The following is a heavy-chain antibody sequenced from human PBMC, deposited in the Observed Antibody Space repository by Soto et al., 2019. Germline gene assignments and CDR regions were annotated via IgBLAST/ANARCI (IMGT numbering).Heavy chain of an antibody. CDR1: GFTFSSYG. CDR2: IWYDGSNK. Sequence: ESGGGVVQPGRSLRLSCAASGFTFSSYGMHWVRQAPGKGLEWVAVIWYDGSNKYYADSVKGRFTISRDNSKNTLYLQMNSLRAEDTAVYYCAREYGSGSYYNSSDAFDIWGQGTMVTVSS. J-gene: IGHJ3*02. V-gene: IGHV3-33*01. CDR3: AREYGSGSYYNSSDAFDI. D-gene: IGHD3-10*01.